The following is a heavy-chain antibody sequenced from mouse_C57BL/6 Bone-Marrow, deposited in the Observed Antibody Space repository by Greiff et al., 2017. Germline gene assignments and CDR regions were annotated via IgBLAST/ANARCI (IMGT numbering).Heavy chain of an antibody. J-gene: IGHJ2*01. CDR3: TGDRKYGNYFDD. V-gene: IGHV6-3*01. CDR1: GFTFSNYW. CDR2: IRLKSDNYAT. D-gene: IGHD2-1*01. Sequence: EVKVVESGGGLVQPGGSMKLSCVASGFTFSNYWMNWVRQSPEKGLEWVAQIRLKSDNYATHYAESVKGRFTISRDDSKSSVYLQMNNIRAEDTGIYYCTGDRKYGNYFDDWGQGTTLTVSS.